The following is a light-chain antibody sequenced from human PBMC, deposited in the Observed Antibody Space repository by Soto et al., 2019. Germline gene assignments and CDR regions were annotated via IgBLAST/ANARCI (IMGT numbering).Light chain of an antibody. CDR2: GAS. CDR1: QSVKNN. V-gene: IGKV3-15*01. CDR3: QQDNKWPWT. Sequence: IVLKKSPCTLSLSPRERATLSCISSQSVKNNYLAWYQQKPGQAPRLLIHGASTRATGFPARFSGSGSGTDFTLTISSLQSEDFAIYYCQQDNKWPWTFGQGTKVDIK. J-gene: IGKJ1*01.